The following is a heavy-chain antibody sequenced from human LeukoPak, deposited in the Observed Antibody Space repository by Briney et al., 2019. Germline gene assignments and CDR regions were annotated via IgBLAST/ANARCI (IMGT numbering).Heavy chain of an antibody. CDR2: ISSSSSTI. J-gene: IGHJ5*01. V-gene: IGHV3-48*01. Sequence: GGSLRLSCAASGFTFSSYSMNWVRQAPGKGLEWVSYISSSSSTIYYADSVKGRFTISRDTSKNTLYLQMNSLRAEDTAVYYCARARRSGGITMVRGVKDRGWFDSWGQGTLVTVSS. D-gene: IGHD3-10*01. CDR3: ARARRSGGITMVRGVKDRGWFDS. CDR1: GFTFSSYS.